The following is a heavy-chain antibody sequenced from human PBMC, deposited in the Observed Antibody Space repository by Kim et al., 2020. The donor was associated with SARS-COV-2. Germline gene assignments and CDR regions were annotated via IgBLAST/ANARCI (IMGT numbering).Heavy chain of an antibody. D-gene: IGHD3-16*01. CDR3: TTDDYDYGGFGGDY. V-gene: IGHV3-15*01. J-gene: IGHJ4*02. CDR1: GFTFSNAW. Sequence: GGSLRLSCAASGFTFSNAWMSWVRQAPGKGLEWVGRIKSKTDGGTTDYAAPVKGRFTISRDDSKNTLYLQMNSLKTEDTAVYYCTTDDYDYGGFGGDYWGQGTLVTVSS. CDR2: IKSKTDGGTT.